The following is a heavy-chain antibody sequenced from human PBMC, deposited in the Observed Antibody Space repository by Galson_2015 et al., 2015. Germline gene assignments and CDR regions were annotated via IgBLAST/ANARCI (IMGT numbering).Heavy chain of an antibody. D-gene: IGHD6-13*01. Sequence: SLRLSCAASGFTVSTNYMTWVRQAPGKGLEWLSIIYSGGSTYYADSVKGRFAISRDNSKNTLDLQMNSLRAEDTAVYYCVRLVNHFDYWGQGSLVTVSS. CDR2: IYSGGST. V-gene: IGHV3-53*01. CDR1: GFTVSTNY. J-gene: IGHJ4*02. CDR3: VRLVNHFDY.